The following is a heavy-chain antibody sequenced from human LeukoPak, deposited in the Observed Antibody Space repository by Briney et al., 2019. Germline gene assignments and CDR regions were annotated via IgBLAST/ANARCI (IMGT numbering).Heavy chain of an antibody. Sequence: ASVKVSCKASGGTFSSYAISWVRQAPGQGLEWMGRIIPILGIANYAQKFQGRVTITADKSTSTAYMELSSLRSEDTAVYYCARPSYGYYYYYGMDVWGQGTTVTVSS. D-gene: IGHD5-18*01. CDR1: GGTFSSYA. CDR2: IIPILGIA. J-gene: IGHJ6*02. V-gene: IGHV1-69*04. CDR3: ARPSYGYYYYYGMDV.